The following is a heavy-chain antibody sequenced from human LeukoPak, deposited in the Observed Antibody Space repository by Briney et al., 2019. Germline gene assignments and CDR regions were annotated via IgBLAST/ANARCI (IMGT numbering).Heavy chain of an antibody. J-gene: IGHJ5*02. V-gene: IGHV3-9*01. CDR3: ARAPSAANVLWFDP. D-gene: IGHD2-2*01. Sequence: RTGGSLRLSCAASGFTFDDYAMHWVRQAPGKGLEWVSGISWNSGSIGYADSVKGRFTISRDNAKNSLYLQMNSLRAEDTAVYYCARAPSAANVLWFDPWGQGTLVTVSS. CDR1: GFTFDDYA. CDR2: ISWNSGSI.